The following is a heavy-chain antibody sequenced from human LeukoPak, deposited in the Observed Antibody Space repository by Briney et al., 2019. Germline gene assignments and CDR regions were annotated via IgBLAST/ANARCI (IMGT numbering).Heavy chain of an antibody. CDR2: ISGSGGST. Sequence: PGGSLRLSCAASGFTFSSYAMSWVRQAPGKGLEWVSAISGSGGSTYYADSVKGRFTISRDNSQNTLYLQMNSLRAEDTAVYYCAKRRGLELLYYYYMDVWGKGTTVTVSS. J-gene: IGHJ6*03. D-gene: IGHD1-7*01. CDR1: GFTFSSYA. CDR3: AKRRGLELLYYYYMDV. V-gene: IGHV3-23*01.